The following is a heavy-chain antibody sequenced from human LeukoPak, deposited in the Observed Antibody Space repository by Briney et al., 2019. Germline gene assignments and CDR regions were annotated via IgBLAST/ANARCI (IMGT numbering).Heavy chain of an antibody. J-gene: IGHJ6*02. V-gene: IGHV1-69*13. CDR2: IIPIFGTA. Sequence: ASVKVSCKASGGTFSSYAIGWVRQAPGQGLEWMGGIIPIFGTANYAQKFQGRVTITADESTSTAYMELSSLRSEDTAVYYCVRVATITRYYYYGMDVWGQGTTVTVSS. CDR1: GGTFSSYA. CDR3: VRVATITRYYYYGMDV. D-gene: IGHD5-12*01.